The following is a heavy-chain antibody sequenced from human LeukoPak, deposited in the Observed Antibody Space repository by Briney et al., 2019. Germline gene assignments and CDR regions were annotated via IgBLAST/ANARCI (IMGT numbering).Heavy chain of an antibody. CDR3: ARPSIVGARYFDL. D-gene: IGHD1-26*01. Sequence: SETLSLTCTVSGGSISSSSYYWGWIRQPPGKGLEWIGSIYYSGSTYYNPSLKSRVTISVDTSKNQFSLELSSVTAADTAVYYCARPSIVGARYFDLWGRGTLVTVSS. CDR1: GGSISSSSYY. V-gene: IGHV4-39*07. J-gene: IGHJ2*01. CDR2: IYYSGST.